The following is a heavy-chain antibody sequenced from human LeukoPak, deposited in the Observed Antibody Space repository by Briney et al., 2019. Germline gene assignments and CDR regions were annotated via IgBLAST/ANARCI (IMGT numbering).Heavy chain of an antibody. CDR1: GGSISSYY. CDR2: IYYSGST. CDR3: ARAYGSTYCSGGSCYPVYYMDV. D-gene: IGHD2-15*01. Sequence: SETLSLTCTVSGGSISSYYWSWIRQPPGKGLEWIGYIYYSGSTNYNPSLKSRVTISVDTSKNQFSLKLSSVTAADTAVYYCARAYGSTYCSGGSCYPVYYMDVWGKGTTVTVPS. V-gene: IGHV4-59*01. J-gene: IGHJ6*03.